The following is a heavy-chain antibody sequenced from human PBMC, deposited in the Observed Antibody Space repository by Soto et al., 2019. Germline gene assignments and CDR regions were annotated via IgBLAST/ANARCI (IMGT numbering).Heavy chain of an antibody. CDR3: VRALNGSGDY. CDR2: IFHSLGA. V-gene: IGHV4-59*01. CDR1: VGSTTIDY. Sequence: PSETLSLTCTVSVGSTTIDYWIWIRQPPGKGLEWLGYIFHSLGAKYNPSLGSRGTISLDTSKNQLSLSLRSVTAADTAIYFCVRALNGSGDYWGQGTMVTVSS. D-gene: IGHD3-10*01. J-gene: IGHJ4*02.